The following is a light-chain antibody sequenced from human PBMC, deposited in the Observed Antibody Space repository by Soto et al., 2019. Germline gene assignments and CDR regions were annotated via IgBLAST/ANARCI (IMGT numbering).Light chain of an antibody. CDR1: SSDVGGYNY. J-gene: IGLJ1*01. V-gene: IGLV2-14*01. CDR2: DVS. Sequence: QSVLTQPASVSGSPGQSITISCTGTSSDVGGYNYVSWYQQHPGKAPKLLIYDVSNRPSGVSNRFSGSKSGNTASLTISGLQAEDEADYYCSSSTSSSLAFGTGTQLTVL. CDR3: SSSTSSSLA.